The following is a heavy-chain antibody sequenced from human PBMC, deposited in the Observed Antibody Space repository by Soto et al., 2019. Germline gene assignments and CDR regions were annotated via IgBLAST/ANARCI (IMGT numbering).Heavy chain of an antibody. CDR2: IIPIFGTA. CDR3: AGESSGWYYFDY. V-gene: IGHV1-69*01. D-gene: IGHD6-19*01. Sequence: QVQLVQSGAEVKKPGSSVKVSCKASGGTFSSYAISWVRQAPGQGLEWMGGIIPIFGTANYAQKFQGRVTIPPDESSSTAYMELSSPRSEDPAVYYCAGESSGWYYFDYWGQGALVTVSS. J-gene: IGHJ4*02. CDR1: GGTFSSYA.